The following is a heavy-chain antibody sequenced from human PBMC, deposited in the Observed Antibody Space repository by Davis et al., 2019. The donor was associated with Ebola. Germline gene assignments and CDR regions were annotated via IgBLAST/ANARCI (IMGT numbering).Heavy chain of an antibody. D-gene: IGHD6-19*01. CDR2: INTNTGNP. V-gene: IGHV7-4-1*02. CDR3: ARDYIAVAGGMDV. J-gene: IGHJ6*02. CDR1: RYTFTSYD. Sequence: ASVPVSCKASRYTFTSYDINWVRQATGQGLEWMGWINTNTGNPTYAQGFTGRFVFSLDTSVSTAYLQISSLKAEDTAVYYCARDYIAVAGGMDVWGQGTTVTVSS.